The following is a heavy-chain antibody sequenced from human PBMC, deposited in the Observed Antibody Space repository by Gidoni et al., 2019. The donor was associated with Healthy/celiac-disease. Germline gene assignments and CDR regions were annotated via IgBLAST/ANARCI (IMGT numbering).Heavy chain of an antibody. V-gene: IGHV3-33*01. CDR2: IWDDGSNK. D-gene: IGHD5-18*01. CDR3: ARGTAMKSFDY. J-gene: IGHJ4*02. Sequence: QVQLVESGGGVVQPGRSLRLSCAASGFTFSSYGMHWVRQAPGKGLEWVAVIWDDGSNKYYADSVKGRFTSSRDNSKNTLYLQMNSLRAEDTAVYYCARGTAMKSFDYWGQGTLVTVSS. CDR1: GFTFSSYG.